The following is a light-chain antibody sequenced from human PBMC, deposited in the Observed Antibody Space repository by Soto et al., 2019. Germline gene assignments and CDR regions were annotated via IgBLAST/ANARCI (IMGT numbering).Light chain of an antibody. Sequence: EIVLTQSPGTLSLSPGERATLSCRASQSVSSSYLAWYQQKPGQAPRLLIYGASSRATGIPDRFSGSGSGTDFTLTINRLEPEDFAVYYCQQYGSSFGQGTKV. J-gene: IGKJ1*01. CDR1: QSVSSSY. CDR3: QQYGSS. V-gene: IGKV3-20*01. CDR2: GAS.